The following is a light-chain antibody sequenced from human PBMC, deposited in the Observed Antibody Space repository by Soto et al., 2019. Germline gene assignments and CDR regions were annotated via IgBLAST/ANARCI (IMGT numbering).Light chain of an antibody. Sequence: QSALTQPAPVSGSPGQSITISCTGTGSDIGSYNYVSWFQHHRSKAPKVMIYEISNRPSGVSNRFSGSKSDNTASLTISGLQTEDEADYYCSAYTTAGTYVFGTGTKVTVL. J-gene: IGLJ1*01. V-gene: IGLV2-14*01. CDR1: GSDIGSYNY. CDR2: EIS. CDR3: SAYTTAGTYV.